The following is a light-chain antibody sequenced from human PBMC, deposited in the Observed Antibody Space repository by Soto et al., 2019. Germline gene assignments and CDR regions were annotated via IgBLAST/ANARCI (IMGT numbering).Light chain of an antibody. CDR2: VNNDGSH. V-gene: IGLV4-69*01. CDR1: SGHSSYT. J-gene: IGLJ3*02. Sequence: QLVLTQSPSASASLGASVKLTCTLSSGHSSYTIAWHQQQPEKGPRYLMNVNNDGSHIKGDGIPDRFSGSSSGTERYLTISSLQSEDEADYYCQSYDRSLSGSVFGGGTKLTVL. CDR3: QSYDRSLSGSV.